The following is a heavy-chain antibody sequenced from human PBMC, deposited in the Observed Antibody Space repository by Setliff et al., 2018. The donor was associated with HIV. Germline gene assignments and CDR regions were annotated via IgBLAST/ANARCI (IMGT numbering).Heavy chain of an antibody. Sequence: GGSLRLSCAASGFTFSSYAMSWVRQAPGKGLEWVSAISGSGGSTYYADSVKGRFTISRDNSKNTLYLQMNNLRPEDTAVYYCAKDFQWSTVNTPLNYQYGMDVWGQGTTVTVSS. CDR1: GFTFSSYA. CDR3: AKDFQWSTVNTPLNYQYGMDV. V-gene: IGHV3-23*01. J-gene: IGHJ6*02. CDR2: ISGSGGST. D-gene: IGHD4-17*01.